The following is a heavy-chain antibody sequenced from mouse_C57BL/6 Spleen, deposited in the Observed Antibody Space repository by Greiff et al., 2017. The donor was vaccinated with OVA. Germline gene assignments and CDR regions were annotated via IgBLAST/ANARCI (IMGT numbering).Heavy chain of an antibody. CDR1: GFTFSDYY. Sequence: EVQLVESEGGLVQPGSSMKLSCTASGFTFSDYYMPWVRQVPEKGLEWVANINYDGSSTYYLDSLKSRFIISRDNAKNILYLQMSSLKSEDTATYYCARETPYAMDYWGQGTSVTVSS. J-gene: IGHJ4*01. V-gene: IGHV5-16*01. CDR3: ARETPYAMDY. CDR2: INYDGSST.